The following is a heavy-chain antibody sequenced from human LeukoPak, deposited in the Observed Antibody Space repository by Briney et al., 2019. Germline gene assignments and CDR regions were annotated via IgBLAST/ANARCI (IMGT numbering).Heavy chain of an antibody. J-gene: IGHJ4*02. CDR2: INAGGDIT. Sequence: GGSLRLSCAVSGFTFRKYIMTWVRRAPGKGLEWVSSINAGGDITFYADSVKGRFRVSRDNSKNLLYLQMDSLRGDDTGIYYCANWGGTDPIGNIWYGPLDSWGQGTQVTVSS. V-gene: IGHV3-23*01. CDR3: ANWGGTDPIGNIWYGPLDS. CDR1: GFTFRKYI. D-gene: IGHD4-23*01.